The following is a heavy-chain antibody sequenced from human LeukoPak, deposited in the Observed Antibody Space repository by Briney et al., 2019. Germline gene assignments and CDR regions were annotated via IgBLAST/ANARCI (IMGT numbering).Heavy chain of an antibody. D-gene: IGHD3-10*01. V-gene: IGHV4-59*12. CDR2: IYYSGST. J-gene: IGHJ4*02. CDR3: ARAVLYAYFDY. Sequence: PSETLSLTCTVSGGSISSYYWSWIRQPPGKGLEWIGYIYYSGSTNYNPSLKSRVTISVDTSKNQFSLKLSSVTAADTAVYYCARAVLYAYFDYWGQGTLVTVSS. CDR1: GGSISSYY.